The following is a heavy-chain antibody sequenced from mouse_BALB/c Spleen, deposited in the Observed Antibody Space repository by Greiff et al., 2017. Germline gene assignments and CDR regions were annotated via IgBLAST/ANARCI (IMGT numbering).Heavy chain of an antibody. J-gene: IGHJ4*01. CDR1: GFAFSSYW. CDR2: ICSGGGDT. Sequence: VQLQQSGAGLVKPGCSVKISCTASGFAFSSYWMNWVRQTPGQGLEWIGQICSGGGDTYYDGKVKGQVTLTADKSTNTVYMQISSLTSEDSAVYYCARPRNWDNGGDAMDYWGQGTSVTVSS. V-gene: IGHV1-80*01. CDR3: ARPRNWDNGGDAMDY. D-gene: IGHD4-1*01.